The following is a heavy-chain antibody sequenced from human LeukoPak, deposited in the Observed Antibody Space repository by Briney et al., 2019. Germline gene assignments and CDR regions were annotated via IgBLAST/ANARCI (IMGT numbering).Heavy chain of an antibody. CDR1: GSTLSSDS. V-gene: IGHV3-23*01. D-gene: IGHD1-26*01. J-gene: IGHJ4*02. Sequence: GGSLRLSCAASGSTLSSDSMSGGRRAPREGVQECSDISGSGRGGSSYSSDSVKGRFTISRDNSKNTLYVQMNSLRAEDTAVYYCAISGSYWAWAHWGQGTLVTVSS. CDR2: ISGSGRGGSS. CDR3: AISGSYWAWAH.